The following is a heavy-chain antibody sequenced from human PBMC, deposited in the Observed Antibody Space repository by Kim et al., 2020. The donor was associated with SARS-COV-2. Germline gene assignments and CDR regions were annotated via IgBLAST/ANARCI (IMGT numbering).Heavy chain of an antibody. D-gene: IGHD3-22*01. Sequence: GGSLRLSCAASGFTFSSYSMNWVRQAPGKGLEWVSSISSSSSYIYYADSVKGRFTISRDNAKNSLYLQMNSLRAEDTAVYYCASGITYYYDSSGYPSWGQGTLVTVSS. CDR3: ASGITYYYDSSGYPS. J-gene: IGHJ4*02. CDR1: GFTFSSYS. CDR2: ISSSSSYI. V-gene: IGHV3-21*01.